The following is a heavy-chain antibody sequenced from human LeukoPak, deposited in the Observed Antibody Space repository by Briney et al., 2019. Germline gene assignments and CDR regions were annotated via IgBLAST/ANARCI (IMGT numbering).Heavy chain of an antibody. Sequence: SETLSLTCTVSGGSISSYYWSWVRQPPGKGLEWIGCILDIGDTHYNPSLKNRITISVDTSTYQFSLRVSSVTAADNAVYYCARVSQWNDWAFEGWGQGTLVT. CDR3: ARVSQWNDWAFEG. V-gene: IGHV4-59*01. J-gene: IGHJ4*02. CDR2: ILDIGDT. CDR1: GGSISSYY. D-gene: IGHD1-1*01.